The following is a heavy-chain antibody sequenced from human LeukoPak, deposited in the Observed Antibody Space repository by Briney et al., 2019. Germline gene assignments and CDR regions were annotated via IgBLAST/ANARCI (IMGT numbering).Heavy chain of an antibody. J-gene: IGHJ4*02. CDR2: ISSSSSYT. D-gene: IGHD2-2*01. CDR1: GFTFSSYS. V-gene: IGHV3-21*05. Sequence: GGSLRLSCAASGFTFSSYSMNWVRQAPGKGLEWVSYISSSSSYTNYADSVKGRFTISRDNAKNSLYLQMNSLRAEDTAVYYCARGGGYCSSTSCVNDYWGQGTLVTVSS. CDR3: ARGGGYCSSTSCVNDY.